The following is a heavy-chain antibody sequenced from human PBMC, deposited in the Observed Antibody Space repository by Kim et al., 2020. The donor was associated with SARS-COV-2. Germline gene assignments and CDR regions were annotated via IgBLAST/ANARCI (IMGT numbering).Heavy chain of an antibody. D-gene: IGHD6-13*01. CDR1: GGSFSGYY. Sequence: SETLSLTCAVYGGSFSGYYWSWIRQPPGKGLEWIGEINHSGSTNYNPSLKSRVTISVDTSKNQFSLKLSSVTAADTAVYYCARGPQQQLGRPFDYWGQGTLVTVSS. CDR2: INHSGST. J-gene: IGHJ4*02. CDR3: ARGPQQQLGRPFDY. V-gene: IGHV4-34*01.